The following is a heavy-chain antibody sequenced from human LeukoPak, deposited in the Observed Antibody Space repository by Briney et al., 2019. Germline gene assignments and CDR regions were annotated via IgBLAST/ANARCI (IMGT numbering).Heavy chain of an antibody. D-gene: IGHD3-22*01. Sequence: KPSETLSLTCAVYGGSFSGYYWSWIRQPPGKGLEWIGEINHSGSTNYNPSLKSRVTISVDTSKNQFSLKLSSVTAADTAVYYCARGLIAPRGSGYYYSYYYYGMDVWGQGTTVTVSS. CDR3: ARGLIAPRGSGYYYSYYYYGMDV. V-gene: IGHV4-34*01. CDR2: INHSGST. J-gene: IGHJ6*02. CDR1: GGSFSGYY.